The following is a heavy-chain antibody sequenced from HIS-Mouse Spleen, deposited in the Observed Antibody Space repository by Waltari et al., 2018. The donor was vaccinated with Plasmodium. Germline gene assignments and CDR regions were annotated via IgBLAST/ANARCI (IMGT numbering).Heavy chain of an antibody. CDR2: INHSGST. CDR1: GGSFSGYY. V-gene: IGHV4-34*01. J-gene: IGHJ4*02. CDR3: ARGGIVGATIDY. Sequence: QVQLQQWGAGLLKPSETLSLTCAVYGGSFSGYYWSWIRQPPGKGLEWIGEINHSGSTHYNPSLKRRVTISVDTSKNQFSLKLSSVTAADTAVYYCARGGIVGATIDYWGQGTLVTVSS. D-gene: IGHD1-26*01.